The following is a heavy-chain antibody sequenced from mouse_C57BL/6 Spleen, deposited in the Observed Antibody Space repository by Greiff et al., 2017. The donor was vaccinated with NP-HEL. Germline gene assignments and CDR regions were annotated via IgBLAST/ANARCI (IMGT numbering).Heavy chain of an antibody. CDR1: GYTFTSYW. CDR3: ARGVDYDGGYFDY. V-gene: IGHV1-52*01. Sequence: QVQLQQPGAELVRPGSSVKLSCKASGYTFTSYWMQWVKQRPIQGLEWIGNIDPSDSETHYNQKFKDKATLTVDKSSSTAFMQLSSLTSEDSAVYYCARGVDYDGGYFDYWGQGTTLTVSS. J-gene: IGHJ2*01. D-gene: IGHD2-4*01. CDR2: IDPSDSET.